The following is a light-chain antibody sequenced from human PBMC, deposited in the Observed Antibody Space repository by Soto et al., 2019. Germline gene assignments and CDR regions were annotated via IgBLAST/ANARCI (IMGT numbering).Light chain of an antibody. CDR1: HSVGVY. CDR3: QQRGSWPL. CDR2: DTS. J-gene: IGKJ4*01. V-gene: IGKV3-11*01. Sequence: EIVLTQSPATLSLSPGERATLSCSASHSVGVYLAWYQQKPGQAPRLLIYDTSSRAPGVPARFSGSGSGTDFTLTISSLEPEDFAVYYCQQRGSWPLFGGGTKVEIK.